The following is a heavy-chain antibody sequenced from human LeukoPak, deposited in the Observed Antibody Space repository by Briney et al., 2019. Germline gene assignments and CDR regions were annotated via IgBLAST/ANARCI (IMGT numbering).Heavy chain of an antibody. CDR1: GGAISSSTYY. D-gene: IGHD6-13*01. Sequence: SETLSLTCTVSGGAISSSTYYCGWVRQPPGKGLEWGGSIYYSGSTNYNPSLKTRVTISVDTSKNQFSLKLSSVTAADTAVYYCARGDRRGYIGAFDIWGQGTMVTVSS. V-gene: IGHV4-39*07. J-gene: IGHJ3*02. CDR2: IYYSGST. CDR3: ARGDRRGYIGAFDI.